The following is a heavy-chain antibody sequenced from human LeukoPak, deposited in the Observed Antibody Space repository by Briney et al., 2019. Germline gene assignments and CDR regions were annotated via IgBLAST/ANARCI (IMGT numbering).Heavy chain of an antibody. Sequence: TSETLSLTCAVYGGSFSGYYWSWIRQPPGKGLEWIGSIYYSGSTYYNPSLKSRVTISVDTSKNQFSLKLSSVTAADTAVYYCARTSSGYSRSTKYYFDYWGQGTLVTVSS. J-gene: IGHJ4*02. CDR2: IYYSGST. CDR1: GGSFSGYY. V-gene: IGHV4-34*01. CDR3: ARTSSGYSRSTKYYFDY. D-gene: IGHD3-22*01.